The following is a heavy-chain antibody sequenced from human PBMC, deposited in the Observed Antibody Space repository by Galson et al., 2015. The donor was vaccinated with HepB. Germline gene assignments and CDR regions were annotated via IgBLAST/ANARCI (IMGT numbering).Heavy chain of an antibody. J-gene: IGHJ4*02. CDR3: ARDERTTIFGVVTPLFDY. D-gene: IGHD3-3*01. CDR2: INPNSGGT. Sequence: SVKVSCKASGYTFTGYYMHWVRQAPGQGLEWMGRINPNSGGTNYAQKFQGRVTMTRDTSISTAYMELSRLRSDDTAVYYCARDERTTIFGVVTPLFDYWGQGTLVTVSS. CDR1: GYTFTGYY. V-gene: IGHV1-2*06.